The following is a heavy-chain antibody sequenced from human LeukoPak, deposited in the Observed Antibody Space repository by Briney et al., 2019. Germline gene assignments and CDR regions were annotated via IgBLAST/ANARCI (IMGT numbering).Heavy chain of an antibody. V-gene: IGHV3-9*01. CDR3: AKDVGNTSWYLGN. CDR2: ISWNSVSI. J-gene: IGHJ4*02. CDR1: GFTFDDYA. D-gene: IGHD2-2*01. Sequence: GGSLRLPCAASGFTFDDYAMHWVRQAPGKGLEWVSGISWNSVSIAYADSVKGRFTISRDNAKNSLYLEMNSLRTDDTALYYCAKDVGNTSWYLGNWGQGTLVTVSS.